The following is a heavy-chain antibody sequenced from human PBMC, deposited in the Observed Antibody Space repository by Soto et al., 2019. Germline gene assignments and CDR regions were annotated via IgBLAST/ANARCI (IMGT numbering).Heavy chain of an antibody. V-gene: IGHV1-69*13. D-gene: IGHD2-2*01. CDR2: IIPIFGTA. J-gene: IGHJ5*02. Sequence: SVKVSCKASGGTFSSYAISWVRQAPGQGLEWMGGIIPIFGTANYAQKFQGRVTITADESTSTAYMELSSLRSEDTAIYYCARDRIVLVPGPGDWLDPWGQGTLVTVSS. CDR3: ARDRIVLVPGPGDWLDP. CDR1: GGTFSSYA.